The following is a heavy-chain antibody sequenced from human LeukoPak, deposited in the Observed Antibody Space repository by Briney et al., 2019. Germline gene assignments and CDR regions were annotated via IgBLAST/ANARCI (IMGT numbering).Heavy chain of an antibody. CDR2: FYHSGIT. CDR3: ARRNYYYDSSGYSRDYHYYGMDV. Sequence: SETPSLTCTVSGYSISSDYYWGWIRQPPGKGLQWIGTFYHSGITYYNPSLKSRVTISVDTSKNQFSLKLSSVTAADTAVYYCARRNYYYDSSGYSRDYHYYGMDVWGQGTTVTVSS. V-gene: IGHV4-38-2*02. J-gene: IGHJ6*02. D-gene: IGHD3-22*01. CDR1: GYSISSDYY.